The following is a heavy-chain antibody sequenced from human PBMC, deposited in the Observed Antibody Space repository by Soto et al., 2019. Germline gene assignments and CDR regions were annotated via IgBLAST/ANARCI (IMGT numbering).Heavy chain of an antibody. CDR2: ISSSSSTI. Sequence: PGGSLRLSCAASGFTFSSYSMNWVRQAPGKGLEWVSYISSSSSTIYYADSVKGRFTISRDNAKNSLYLQMNSLRDEDTAVYYCARAPTRFLEWLLCPFDYWGQGTLVTVSS. CDR3: ARAPTRFLEWLLCPFDY. D-gene: IGHD3-3*01. J-gene: IGHJ4*02. CDR1: GFTFSSYS. V-gene: IGHV3-48*02.